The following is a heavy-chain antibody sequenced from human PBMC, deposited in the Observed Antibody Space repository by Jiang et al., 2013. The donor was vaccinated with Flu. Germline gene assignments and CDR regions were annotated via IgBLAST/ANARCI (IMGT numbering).Heavy chain of an antibody. V-gene: IGHV4-39*01. CDR2: IYYSGST. J-gene: IGHJ5*02. CDR3: ARAPLRYYYDSSGPFDP. Sequence: GSGLVKPSETLSLTCTVSGGSISSSSYYWGWIRQPPGKGLEWIGSIYYSGSTYYNPSLKSRVTISVDTSKNQFSLKLSSVTAADTAVYYCARAPLRYYYDSSGPFDPWGQGTLVTVSS. D-gene: IGHD3-22*01. CDR1: GGSISSSSYY.